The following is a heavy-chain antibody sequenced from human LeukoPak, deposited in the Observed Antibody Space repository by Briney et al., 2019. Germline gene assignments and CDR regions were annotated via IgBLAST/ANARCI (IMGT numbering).Heavy chain of an antibody. Sequence: ASVKVSCKASGGTFNSYAISWVRQAPGQGLEWMGGIIPIFGTTNYAQKFQGRVTITADKSTSTAYMELSSLRSEDTAVYYCARGSSSGWSTGWGQGTLVTVSS. D-gene: IGHD6-19*01. J-gene: IGHJ4*02. CDR1: GGTFNSYA. CDR2: IIPIFGTT. CDR3: ARGSSSGWSTG. V-gene: IGHV1-69*06.